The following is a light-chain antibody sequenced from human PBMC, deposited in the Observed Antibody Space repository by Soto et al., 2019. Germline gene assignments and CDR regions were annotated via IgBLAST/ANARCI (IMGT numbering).Light chain of an antibody. CDR3: QQCHNWPLT. Sequence: EIVMTQSPAPLSLSPGERAALSCRASQSINSELAWYQQKPGQPPRLLIYGASTRATGVPARFTGSESGSEFTLTISGLQSEDFAVYYFQQCHNWPLTCGQGTRLEI. J-gene: IGKJ2*01. CDR1: QSINSE. V-gene: IGKV3-15*01. CDR2: GAS.